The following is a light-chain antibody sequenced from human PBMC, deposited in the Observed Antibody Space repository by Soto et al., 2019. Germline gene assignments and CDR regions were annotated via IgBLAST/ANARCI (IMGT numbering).Light chain of an antibody. CDR3: QQSHNWPPYT. Sequence: EIVMTQSPASMCVSPGETATLSGRASQSVGSGLSWYQQKPDQAPRLLIYGASTRATGIPARFSGSRSGTEFTLTISSLQSEAYAVYYCQQSHNWPPYTVGPGTQVEIK. V-gene: IGKV3-15*01. CDR2: GAS. CDR1: QSVGSG. J-gene: IGKJ2*01.